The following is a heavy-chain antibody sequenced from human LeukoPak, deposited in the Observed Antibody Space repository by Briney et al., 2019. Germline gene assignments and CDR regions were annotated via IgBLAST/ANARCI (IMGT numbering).Heavy chain of an antibody. CDR1: GFTFRDYW. D-gene: IGHD2-21*01. CDR2: IKQDGSEK. CDR3: AKYRADCFDI. J-gene: IGHJ3*02. Sequence: PGRSLRLSCAASGFTFRDYWMSWVRQAPGKGLEWVANIKQDGSEKYYVDSVKGRFTISRDNAKNSLYLQMNSLRAEDTAVYYCAKYRADCFDIWGQGTMVTVSS. V-gene: IGHV3-7*05.